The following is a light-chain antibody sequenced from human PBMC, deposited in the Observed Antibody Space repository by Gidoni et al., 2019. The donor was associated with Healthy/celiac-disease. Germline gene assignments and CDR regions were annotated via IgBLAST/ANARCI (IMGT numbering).Light chain of an antibody. CDR2: GKN. J-gene: IGLJ1*01. CDR1: LRSYY. CDR3: NSRDSSGNHYV. Sequence: LRSYYASWYQQKPGQAPVLVIYGKNNRPSGIPDRFSGSSSGNTASLTITGAQAEDEADYYCNSRDSSGNHYVFGTGTKVTVL. V-gene: IGLV3-19*01.